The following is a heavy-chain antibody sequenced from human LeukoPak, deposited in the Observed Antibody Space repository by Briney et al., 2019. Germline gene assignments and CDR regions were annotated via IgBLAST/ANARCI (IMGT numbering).Heavy chain of an antibody. Sequence: PGRSLRLSCAASGFTFSSYGMHWVRQAPGKGLEWVAVISYDGSNKYYADSVKGRFTISRDNSKNTLYLQMNSPRAEDTAVYYCAREPYYYYDSSAHYGEAFDIWGQGTMVTVSS. D-gene: IGHD3-22*01. CDR1: GFTFSSYG. CDR3: AREPYYYYDSSAHYGEAFDI. CDR2: ISYDGSNK. J-gene: IGHJ3*02. V-gene: IGHV3-30*03.